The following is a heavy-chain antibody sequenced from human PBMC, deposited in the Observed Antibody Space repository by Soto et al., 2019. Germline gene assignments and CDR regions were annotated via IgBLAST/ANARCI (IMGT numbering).Heavy chain of an antibody. V-gene: IGHV4-34*01. CDR3: ARGRRGWNFAD. CDR1: GGSFSGYY. CDR2: INRSGST. D-gene: IGHD1-7*01. Sequence: SETLSLTCAVYGGSFSGYYWSWIRQPPGKGLEWIGEINRSGSTNYNPSLKSRVTISVDTSKNQFSLKLSSVTAADTAVYYCARGRRGWNFADWGQGTLVTVSS. J-gene: IGHJ4*02.